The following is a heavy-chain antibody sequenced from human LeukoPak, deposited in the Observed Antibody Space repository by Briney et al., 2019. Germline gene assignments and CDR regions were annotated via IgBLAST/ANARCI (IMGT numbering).Heavy chain of an antibody. J-gene: IGHJ4*02. CDR2: IIPILGIA. CDR1: GGTFSSYA. D-gene: IGHD3-10*01. V-gene: IGHV1-69*04. Sequence: GASVKVSCKASGGTFSSYAISWVRQAPGQGLEWMGRIIPILGIANYAQKFQGRVTITADKSTSTAYMELSSLRSEDTAVYYCARGVRIYPHYYGSGTYDYWGQGTLVTVSS. CDR3: ARGVRIYPHYYGSGTYDY.